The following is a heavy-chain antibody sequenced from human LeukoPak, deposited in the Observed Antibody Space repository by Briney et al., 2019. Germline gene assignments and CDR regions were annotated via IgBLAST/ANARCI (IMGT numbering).Heavy chain of an antibody. CDR2: IGGGGGST. D-gene: IGHD3-10*01. V-gene: IGHV3-23*01. CDR1: GFTFSSYA. CDR3: AKDKGGPGDYFDY. J-gene: IGHJ4*02. Sequence: GGSLRLSCAASGFTFSSYAMSRVRQAPGKGLEWVSAIGGGGGSTYYADSVKGRFTISRDNSKNTLYLQMNSLRAEDTAVYYCAKDKGGPGDYFDYWGQGTLVTVSS.